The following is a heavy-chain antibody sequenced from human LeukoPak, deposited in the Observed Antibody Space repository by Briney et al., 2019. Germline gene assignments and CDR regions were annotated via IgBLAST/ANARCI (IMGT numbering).Heavy chain of an antibody. V-gene: IGHV1-3*01. CDR2: INAGNGNI. CDR3: ARGYCSSTSCYMDV. CDR1: GHTSTTYA. Sequence: GASVKVSCKASGHTSTTYAIHWVRQAPGQGLEWMGWINAGNGNIKYSQKLRGRVTITGDTSASTAYMELSSLRSEDTAVYYCARGYCSSTSCYMDVWGQGTTVT. D-gene: IGHD2-2*01. J-gene: IGHJ6*02.